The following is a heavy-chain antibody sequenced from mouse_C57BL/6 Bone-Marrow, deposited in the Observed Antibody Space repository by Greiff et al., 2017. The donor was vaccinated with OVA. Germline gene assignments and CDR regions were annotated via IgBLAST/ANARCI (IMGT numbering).Heavy chain of an antibody. D-gene: IGHD2-5*01. J-gene: IGHJ3*01. CDR2: IWGGGST. CDR3: AKHAPDYYSNPWFAY. CDR1: GFSLTSYG. V-gene: IGHV2-9*01. Sequence: VKLMESGPGLVAPSQSLSITCTVSGFSLTSYGVDWVRQPPGKGLEWLGVIWGGGSTTYNSALMSRLSISKDNAKSQVFLKMNSLQTDDTAMYYCAKHAPDYYSNPWFAYWGQGTLVTVSA.